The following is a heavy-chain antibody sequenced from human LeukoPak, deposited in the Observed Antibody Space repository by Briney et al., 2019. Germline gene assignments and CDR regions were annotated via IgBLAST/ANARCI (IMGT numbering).Heavy chain of an antibody. CDR2: INPKSGDT. Sequence: ASVKVSCKASGYIFTGYYMHWVRQAPGQGLEWMGWINPKSGDTIYAQKFQGRLTMTRDTSISTAYMELSRLRSDDTAVYYCARSDILTGYDAFDIWGQGTMVTVSS. J-gene: IGHJ3*02. CDR1: GYIFTGYY. CDR3: ARSDILTGYDAFDI. D-gene: IGHD3-9*01. V-gene: IGHV1-2*02.